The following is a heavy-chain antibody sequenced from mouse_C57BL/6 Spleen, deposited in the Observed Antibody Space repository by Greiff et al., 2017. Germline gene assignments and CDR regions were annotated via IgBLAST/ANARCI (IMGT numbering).Heavy chain of an antibody. V-gene: IGHV1-82*01. CDR3: ARGWDTYFDY. CDR2: IYPGDGDT. Sequence: VQLQQSGPELVKPGASVKISCKASGYAFSSSWMNWVKQRPGKGLEWIGRIYPGDGDTNYNGKFKGKATLTADKSSSTAYMQLSSLTSEDSAVYFCARGWDTYFDYWGQGTTLTVSS. CDR1: GYAFSSSW. J-gene: IGHJ2*01. D-gene: IGHD4-1*01.